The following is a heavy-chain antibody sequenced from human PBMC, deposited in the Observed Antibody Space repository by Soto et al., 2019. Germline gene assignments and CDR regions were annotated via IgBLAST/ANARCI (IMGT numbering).Heavy chain of an antibody. J-gene: IGHJ4*02. D-gene: IGHD3-22*01. CDR3: ARVSTQMGYDSSCYYYLDY. CDR1: GGSISSGGYY. CDR2: IYYSGST. V-gene: IGHV4-61*08. Sequence: SETLSLTCTVSGGSISSGGYYWSWIRQHPGKGLEWIGYIYYSGSTNYNPSLKSRVTISVDTSKDQFSLKLSSVTAADTAVYYCARVSTQMGYDSSCYYYLDYWGQGTLVTVSS.